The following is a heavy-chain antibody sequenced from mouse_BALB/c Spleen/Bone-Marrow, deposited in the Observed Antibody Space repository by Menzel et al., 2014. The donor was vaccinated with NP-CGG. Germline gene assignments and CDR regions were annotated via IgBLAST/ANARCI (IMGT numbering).Heavy chain of an antibody. CDR3: ARQLGLYAMDY. Sequence: QVQLKQSGPELVKPGASVKISCKASGYAFSSSWMNWVKQRPGQGLEWIGRIYPGDGDTNYKGKFKGKATLTADKSSSTAYMQLSSLTSVDSAVYFCARQLGLYAMDYWGQGTSVTVSS. J-gene: IGHJ4*01. CDR2: IYPGDGDT. V-gene: IGHV1-82*01. CDR1: GYAFSSSW. D-gene: IGHD3-1*01.